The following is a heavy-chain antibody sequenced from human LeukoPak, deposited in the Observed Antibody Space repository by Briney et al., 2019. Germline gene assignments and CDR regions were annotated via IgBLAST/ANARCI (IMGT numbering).Heavy chain of an antibody. Sequence: GGSLRLSCAASGFIFSSSWMSWVRQAPGKGLEWVANIKQDGSEKYYVDSVKGRFTISRDNAKNSLFLQMNSLRAEDTAVYYCARGTATLGYWGQGTLVTVSS. CDR1: GFIFSSSW. CDR3: ARGTATLGY. V-gene: IGHV3-7*05. D-gene: IGHD3-3*01. J-gene: IGHJ4*02. CDR2: IKQDGSEK.